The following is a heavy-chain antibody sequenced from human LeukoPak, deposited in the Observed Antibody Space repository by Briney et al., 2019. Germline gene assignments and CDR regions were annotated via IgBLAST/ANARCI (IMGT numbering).Heavy chain of an antibody. CDR2: IIPIFGIA. D-gene: IGHD2-15*01. V-gene: IGHV1-69*04. J-gene: IGHJ4*02. CDR1: GYTFTSYG. CDR3: ARDTRARGFCSGGSCSFFDY. Sequence: ASVKVSCKASGYTFTSYGISWVRQAPGQGLEWMGRIIPIFGIANYAQKFQGRVTITADKSTSTAYMELSSLRSEDTAMYYCARDTRARGFCSGGSCSFFDYWGQGTLVTVSS.